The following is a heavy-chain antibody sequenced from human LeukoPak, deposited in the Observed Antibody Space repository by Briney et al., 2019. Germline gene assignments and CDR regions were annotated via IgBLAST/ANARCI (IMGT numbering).Heavy chain of an antibody. CDR2: IDVDGGT. CDR3: ARRRTGLRSYSDAFDI. D-gene: IGHD3-10*01. CDR1: GFTFNSYD. V-gene: IGHV3-13*04. J-gene: IGHJ3*02. Sequence: PGGSLRLSCAASGFTFNSYDMHWVRQGTGKGLEWVSGIDVDGGTYYPDSVKGRFTISRENARTSLYLQTNSLRAGDTAVYYCARRRTGLRSYSDAFDIWGQGTTVTVSS.